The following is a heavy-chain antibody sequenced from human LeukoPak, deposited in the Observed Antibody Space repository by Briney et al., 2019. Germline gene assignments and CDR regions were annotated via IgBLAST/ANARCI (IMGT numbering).Heavy chain of an antibody. CDR1: GGTFSSYA. D-gene: IGHD3-3*01. V-gene: IGHV1-69*05. CDR2: IIPIFGTA. Sequence: ASVKVSCKASGGTFSSYAISWVRQAPGQGLEWMGGIIPIFGTANYAQKFQGRVTITTDESTSTAYMELSSLRSEDTAVYYCARGGLEWLTTHFDYWGQGTLVTVSS. CDR3: ARGGLEWLTTHFDY. J-gene: IGHJ4*02.